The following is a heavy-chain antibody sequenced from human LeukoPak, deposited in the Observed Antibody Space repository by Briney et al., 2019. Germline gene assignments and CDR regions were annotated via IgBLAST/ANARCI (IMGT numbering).Heavy chain of an antibody. D-gene: IGHD2-2*01. Sequence: SETLSLTCAVYGGSFSGYYWSWIRQPPGKGLEWIGEINHSGSTNYNPSLKSLVTISVDTSKDPSSLKLSSVAAADTAVYYCARDCFGYCSSTSSYAGLYYYGMDVWGKGTTVTVSS. CDR3: ARDCFGYCSSTSSYAGLYYYGMDV. V-gene: IGHV4-34*01. J-gene: IGHJ6*04. CDR2: INHSGST. CDR1: GGSFSGYY.